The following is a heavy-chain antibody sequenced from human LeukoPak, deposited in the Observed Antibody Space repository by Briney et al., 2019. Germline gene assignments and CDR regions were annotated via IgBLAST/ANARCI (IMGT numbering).Heavy chain of an antibody. CDR1: GFTFDDYA. Sequence: GGSLRLSCAASGFTFDDYAMHWVRQAPGKGLEWVSGISWNSGSIGYADSVKGRFTISRDNAKNSLYLQMNSLRAEDTALYYCASDSSGYTRRGYYYGMDVWGQGTTVTVSS. J-gene: IGHJ6*02. CDR2: ISWNSGSI. V-gene: IGHV3-9*01. CDR3: ASDSSGYTRRGYYYGMDV. D-gene: IGHD5-12*01.